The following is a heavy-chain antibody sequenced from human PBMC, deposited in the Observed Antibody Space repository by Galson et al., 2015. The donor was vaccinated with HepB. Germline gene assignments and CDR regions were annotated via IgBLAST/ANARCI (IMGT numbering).Heavy chain of an antibody. CDR3: ARHDSSSWGTDAFDI. Sequence: SGAEVKKPGESLKISCKGSGYSFTSYWIGWVRQMPGKGLEWMGIIYPGDSDTRYSPSFQGQVTISADKSISTAYLQWSSLKASDTAMYYCARHDSSSWGTDAFDIWGQGTMVTVSS. CDR1: GYSFTSYW. D-gene: IGHD6-13*01. CDR2: IYPGDSDT. J-gene: IGHJ3*02. V-gene: IGHV5-51*01.